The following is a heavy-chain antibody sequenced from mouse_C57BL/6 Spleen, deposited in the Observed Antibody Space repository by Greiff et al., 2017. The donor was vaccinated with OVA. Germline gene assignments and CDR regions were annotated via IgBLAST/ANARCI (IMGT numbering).Heavy chain of an antibody. J-gene: IGHJ1*03. CDR1: GFTFSSYA. Sequence: EVQLVESGGGLVKPGGSLKLSCAASGFTFSSYAMSWVRQTPEKRLEWVATISDGGSYTYYPDNVKGRFTISRDNAKNNLYLQMSHLKSEDTAMYYCARDGVSGYFDVWGTGTTVTVSS. CDR2: ISDGGSYT. V-gene: IGHV5-4*01. D-gene: IGHD2-1*01. CDR3: ARDGVSGYFDV.